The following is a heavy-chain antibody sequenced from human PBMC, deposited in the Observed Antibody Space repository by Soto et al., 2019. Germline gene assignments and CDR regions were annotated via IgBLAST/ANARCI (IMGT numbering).Heavy chain of an antibody. CDR1: GFTFSSYA. D-gene: IGHD5-18*01. J-gene: IGHJ5*02. Sequence: GGSLRLSCAASGFTFSSYAMHWVRQAPGKGLEWVAVISYDGSNKYYADSVKGRFTISRDNSKNTLYLQMNSLRAEDTAVYYCARERGPRGYSYGYGVGWFDPWGQGTLVTVSS. CDR3: ARERGPRGYSYGYGVGWFDP. CDR2: ISYDGSNK. V-gene: IGHV3-30-3*01.